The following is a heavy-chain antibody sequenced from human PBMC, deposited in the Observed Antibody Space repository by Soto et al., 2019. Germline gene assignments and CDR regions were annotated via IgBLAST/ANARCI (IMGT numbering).Heavy chain of an antibody. CDR2: VTGYDGNT. J-gene: IGHJ4*02. Sequence: ASVKVSCKASGYTFSSYGITWVREAPGQGLEWLGWVTGYDGNTNYAQKLQGRVTMTTDTSTSTAYMELRSLRSDDTAVYYCARGSDEEAIAVAGTLDYWGQGTLVTVS. CDR1: GYTFSSYG. D-gene: IGHD6-19*01. V-gene: IGHV1-18*01. CDR3: ARGSDEEAIAVAGTLDY.